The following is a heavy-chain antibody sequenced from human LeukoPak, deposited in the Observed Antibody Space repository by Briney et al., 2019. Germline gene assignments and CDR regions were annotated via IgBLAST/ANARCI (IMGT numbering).Heavy chain of an antibody. CDR3: ARRGYSYGENWFDP. J-gene: IGHJ5*02. CDR2: IYPGDSDS. V-gene: IGHV5-51*01. D-gene: IGHD5-18*01. CDR1: GYSFSSYW. Sequence: GESLKISCKGSGYSFSSYWIAWVRQMPGKGLEWMGIIYPGDSDSKYSRSFQGQVTISADKSISTAYLQWSSLKASDTAMYYCARRGYSYGENWFDPWGQGTLVTVSS.